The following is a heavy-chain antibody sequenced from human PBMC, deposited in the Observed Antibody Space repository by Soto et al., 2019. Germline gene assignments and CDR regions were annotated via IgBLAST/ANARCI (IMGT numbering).Heavy chain of an antibody. CDR1: GFTFSSYT. V-gene: IGHV3-21*01. Sequence: GGSLRLSCAASGFTFSSYTINWVRQAPGKRLEWLSSISSSGYIFSTDSVRGRFTISRDNAKNSLYLQIHSLRAEDTAVYICARDCSGGSCYPGMNVWGQGTTVAVSS. CDR3: ARDCSGGSCYPGMNV. D-gene: IGHD2-15*01. CDR2: ISSSGYI. J-gene: IGHJ6*02.